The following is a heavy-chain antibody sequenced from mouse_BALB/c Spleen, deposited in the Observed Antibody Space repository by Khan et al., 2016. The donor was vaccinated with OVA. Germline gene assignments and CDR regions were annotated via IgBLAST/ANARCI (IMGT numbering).Heavy chain of an antibody. CDR3: ARQPYYHYNIMDY. Sequence: QVQLKESGPGLVAPSQGLSITCTISGFSLTNYGVHWLRQPPGRGLEWLVVIWSDGSTTYNSALKSRLSISKDNSKSQVFLKMNSLQTDDTAMYYCARQPYYHYNIMDYWGQGTSVTVSS. CDR1: GFSLTNYG. D-gene: IGHD2-10*01. J-gene: IGHJ4*01. V-gene: IGHV2-6-1*01. CDR2: IWSDGST.